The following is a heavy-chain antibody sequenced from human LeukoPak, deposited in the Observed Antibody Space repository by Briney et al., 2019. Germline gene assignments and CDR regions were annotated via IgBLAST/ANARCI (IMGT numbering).Heavy chain of an antibody. J-gene: IGHJ4*02. CDR1: GFTFSSYS. CDR3: ARDYVGI. D-gene: IGHD1-26*01. V-gene: IGHV3-21*01. CDR2: ISINSGYI. Sequence: GGSLRLSCAASGFTFSSYSMNWVRQAPGKGLEWVSSISINSGYIYNADSVKGRFTISRDNAKNSLYLQMNSLRAEDTAVYYCARDYVGIWGQGTLVTVSS.